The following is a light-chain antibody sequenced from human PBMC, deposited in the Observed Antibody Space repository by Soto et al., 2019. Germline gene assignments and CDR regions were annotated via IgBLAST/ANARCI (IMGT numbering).Light chain of an antibody. Sequence: QSALTQPASVSASPGQSITISCTGTRSDIGAYNFVSWYQQHPGEVPKLILYDVNVRPSGVSNRFSGSKSGNTASLTISGLQAEDEADYYCTSWTTSTTMIFGGGTKLTVL. J-gene: IGLJ2*01. V-gene: IGLV2-14*03. CDR2: DVN. CDR3: TSWTTSTTMI. CDR1: RSDIGAYNF.